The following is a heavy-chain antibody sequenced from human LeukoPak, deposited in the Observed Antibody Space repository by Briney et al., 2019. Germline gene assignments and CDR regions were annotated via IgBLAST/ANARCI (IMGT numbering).Heavy chain of an antibody. D-gene: IGHD5-24*01. Sequence: ASVKVSCKASGYSFTSFGMSWVRQAPGQGLECLGWINTNTGNPTHGQGFTGRFVFSLDTSVSTAYLQISSLKAEDTAVYYCARGVIEMATIPRYWGQGTLVTVSS. J-gene: IGHJ4*02. CDR2: INTNTGNP. CDR3: ARGVIEMATIPRY. CDR1: GYSFTSFG. V-gene: IGHV7-4-1*02.